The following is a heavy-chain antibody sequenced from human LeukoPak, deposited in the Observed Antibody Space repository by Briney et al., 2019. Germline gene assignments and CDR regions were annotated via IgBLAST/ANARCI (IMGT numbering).Heavy chain of an antibody. Sequence: SETLSLTCAVYGGSFSGDYWSWIRQPPGKGLEWIGEINHSGSTNYNPSLKSRVTISVDTSKNQFSLKLSSVTAADTAVYYCARSRTAVDWFDPWGQGTLVTVSS. CDR2: INHSGST. D-gene: IGHD5-18*01. CDR3: ARSRTAVDWFDP. J-gene: IGHJ5*02. V-gene: IGHV4-34*01. CDR1: GGSFSGDY.